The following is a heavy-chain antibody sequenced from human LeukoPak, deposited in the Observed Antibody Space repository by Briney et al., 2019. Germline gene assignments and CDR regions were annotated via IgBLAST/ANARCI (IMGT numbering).Heavy chain of an antibody. Sequence: GGSLRLSCAASGFTVSSNYMSWVRQAPGKGLEWVSVIYSGGSTYYADSVKGRFTISRDNSKNTLYLQMNSLRAEDTAVYYCARLQYSSGWHPTVAFDYWGQGTLVTVSS. CDR3: ARLQYSSGWHPTVAFDY. CDR1: GFTVSSNY. J-gene: IGHJ4*02. V-gene: IGHV3-53*01. D-gene: IGHD6-19*01. CDR2: IYSGGST.